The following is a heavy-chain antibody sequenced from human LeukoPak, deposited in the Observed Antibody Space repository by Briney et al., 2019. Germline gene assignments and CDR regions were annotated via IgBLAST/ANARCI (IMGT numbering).Heavy chain of an antibody. CDR2: ISPDGRTT. V-gene: IGHV3-74*01. CDR1: AFTFSSYW. D-gene: IGHD4-17*01. Sequence: TGRSLRLSCAASAFTFSSYWMRWVRQAPGKGLVWGSCISPDGRTTTYADSVKGRFTISRDNAKNTLYLQMDSLRDEDTALYYCLDYDLRWGQGTLVTVSS. J-gene: IGHJ4*02. CDR3: LDYDLR.